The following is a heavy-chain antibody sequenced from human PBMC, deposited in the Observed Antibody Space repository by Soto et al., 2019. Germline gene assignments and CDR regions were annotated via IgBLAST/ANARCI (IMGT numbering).Heavy chain of an antibody. CDR3: TRYTYTSRYSYYGMDV. J-gene: IGHJ6*02. CDR1: GFTFGDYA. V-gene: IGHV3-49*03. CDR2: IRSKAYGETT. D-gene: IGHD2-2*01. Sequence: GGSLRLSCTGSGFTFGDYAMSWSRQAPGKGLEWVGVIRSKAYGETTDYAASVKGRFTILRDDSKSIAYLQMNSLQSEDTGVYYCTRYTYTSRYSYYGMDVWGHGTTVTVS.